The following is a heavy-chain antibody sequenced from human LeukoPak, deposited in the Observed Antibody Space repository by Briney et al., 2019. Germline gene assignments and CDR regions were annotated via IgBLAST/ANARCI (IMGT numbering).Heavy chain of an antibody. V-gene: IGHV3-30*18. D-gene: IGHD3-10*01. CDR3: AKAYGSGSTYYYYGMDV. CDR2: ISYDGSNK. J-gene: IGHJ6*02. CDR1: GFTFSSYW. Sequence: GGSLRLSCAAAGFTFSSYWMTWVRQAPGKGLEWVAVISYDGSNKYYADSVKGRFTISRDNSKNTLYLQMNSLRAEDTAVYYCAKAYGSGSTYYYYGMDVWGQGTTVTVSS.